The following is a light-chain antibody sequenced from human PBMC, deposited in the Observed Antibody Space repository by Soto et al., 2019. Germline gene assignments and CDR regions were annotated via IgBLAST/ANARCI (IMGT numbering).Light chain of an antibody. CDR1: QSVSSN. V-gene: IGKV3-15*01. CDR3: QQYNNWPQT. J-gene: IGKJ1*01. CDR2: GPS. Sequence: EIVMTQSPATLSVSPGERATLSCRASQSVSSNLAWYQQKPGQAPRLLIYGPSTRATGIPARFSGSVSGTEFTLTISSLQSEDFAVYYCQQYNNWPQTFGQGTKVEIK.